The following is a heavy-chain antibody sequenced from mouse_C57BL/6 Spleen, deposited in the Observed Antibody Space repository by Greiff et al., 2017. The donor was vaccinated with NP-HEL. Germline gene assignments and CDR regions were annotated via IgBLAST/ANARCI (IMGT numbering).Heavy chain of an antibody. V-gene: IGHV1-59*01. J-gene: IGHJ2*01. CDR1: GYTFTSYW. CDR2: IDPSDSYT. CDR3: ARDDNFDY. D-gene: IGHD2-3*01. Sequence: QVQLQQSGAELVRPGTSVKLSCKASGYTFTSYWMHWVKQRPGQGLEWIGVIDPSDSYTNYNQKFKGKATLTVDTSSSTAYMQLSSLTSEDSAVYYCARDDNFDYWGQGTTLTVSS.